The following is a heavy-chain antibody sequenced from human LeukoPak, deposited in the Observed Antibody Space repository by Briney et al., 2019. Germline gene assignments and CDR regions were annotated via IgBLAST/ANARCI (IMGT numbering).Heavy chain of an antibody. CDR3: ARDQLGGYYYDY. Sequence: SETLSLTCTVSGGAISSYYWSWIRQPPGKGLEWIGYIYYSGSTNYNPSLKSRVTISVDTSKNQFSLKLSSVTAADTAVYYCARDQLGGYYYDYWGQGTLVTVSS. CDR1: GGAISSYY. CDR2: IYYSGST. D-gene: IGHD3-22*01. J-gene: IGHJ4*02. V-gene: IGHV4-59*01.